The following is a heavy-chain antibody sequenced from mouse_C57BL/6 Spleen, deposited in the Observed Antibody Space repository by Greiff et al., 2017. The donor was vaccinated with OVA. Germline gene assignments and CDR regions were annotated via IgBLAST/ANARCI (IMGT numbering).Heavy chain of an antibody. V-gene: IGHV1-69*01. Sequence: QVQLQQPGAELVKPGASVKVSCKASGYTFTSYWMHWVKQRPGQGLEWIGEIDPSDSYTNYNQKFKGKSTLTVDKSSSTAYMQLSSLTSEDSAVYYCERSGGYYDYDGAWWFAYWGQGTLVTVSA. D-gene: IGHD2-4*01. CDR1: GYTFTSYW. J-gene: IGHJ3*01. CDR3: ERSGGYYDYDGAWWFAY. CDR2: IDPSDSYT.